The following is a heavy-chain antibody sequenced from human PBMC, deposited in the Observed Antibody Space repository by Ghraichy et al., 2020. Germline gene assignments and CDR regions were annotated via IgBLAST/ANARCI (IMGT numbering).Heavy chain of an antibody. CDR3: ARDHGYCSGGSCYSFDY. CDR2: IYSGGST. J-gene: IGHJ4*02. CDR1: GFTVSSNY. V-gene: IGHV3-66*01. D-gene: IGHD2-15*01. Sequence: GGSLRLSCAASGFTVSSNYMSWVRQAPGKGLEWVSVIYSGGSTYYADSVKGRFTISRDNSKNTLYLQMNSLRAEDTAVYYCARDHGYCSGGSCYSFDYWGQGTLVTVSS.